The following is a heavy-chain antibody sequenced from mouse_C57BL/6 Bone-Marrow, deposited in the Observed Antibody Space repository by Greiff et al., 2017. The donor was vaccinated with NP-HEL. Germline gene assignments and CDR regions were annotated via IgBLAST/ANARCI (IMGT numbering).Heavy chain of an antibody. CDR2: IHPNSGST. J-gene: IGHJ1*03. CDR1: GYTFTSYW. CDR3: ARSPTVVATRYFDV. D-gene: IGHD1-1*01. V-gene: IGHV1-64*01. Sequence: QVQLKQPGAELVKPGASVKLSCKASGYTFTSYWMHWVKQRPGQGLEWIGMIHPNSGSTNYNEKFKSKATLTVDKSSSTAYMQLSSLTSEDSAVYYCARSPTVVATRYFDVWGTGTTVTVSS.